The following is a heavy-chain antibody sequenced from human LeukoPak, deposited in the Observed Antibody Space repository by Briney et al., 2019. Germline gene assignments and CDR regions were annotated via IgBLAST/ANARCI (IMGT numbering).Heavy chain of an antibody. J-gene: IGHJ4*02. Sequence: PSETLSLTCTVSGGSISTYYWSWIRQPPGKGLEWIGYIYYSGSTNYNPSPKSRVTISLDTSKNQFSLNLSSVTAADTAVYYCARHSWINGYFDYWGQGTLVTVSS. CDR3: ARHSWINGYFDY. CDR2: IYYSGST. CDR1: GGSISTYY. D-gene: IGHD2-2*03. V-gene: IGHV4-59*08.